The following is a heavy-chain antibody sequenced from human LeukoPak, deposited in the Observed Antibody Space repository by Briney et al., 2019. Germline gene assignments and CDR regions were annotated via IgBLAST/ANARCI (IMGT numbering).Heavy chain of an antibody. V-gene: IGHV4-59*08. D-gene: IGHD5-18*01. CDR3: ARHRGDGYGILPDC. J-gene: IGHJ4*02. CDR2: IFYGGSA. CDR1: GGPISGYY. Sequence: SETLSLTCTVSGGPISGYYWSWIRQSPGKGLQWVGYIFYGGSASYSPSLENRVTISVDTSKNTFSLKLRSVTAADTAVYFCARHRGDGYGILPDCWGQGTLVTVSS.